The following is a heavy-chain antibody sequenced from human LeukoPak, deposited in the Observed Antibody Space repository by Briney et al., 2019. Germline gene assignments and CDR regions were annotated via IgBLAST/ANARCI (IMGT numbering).Heavy chain of an antibody. Sequence: SETLSLTCAVYGGSFSGYYWGWIRQPPGKGLEWIGEINHSGSTNYNPSLKSRVTISVDTSKNQFSLKLSSVTAADTAVYYCARRDYYDSSGYPNWFDPWGQGTLVTVSS. D-gene: IGHD3-22*01. J-gene: IGHJ5*02. CDR3: ARRDYYDSSGYPNWFDP. V-gene: IGHV4-34*01. CDR2: INHSGST. CDR1: GGSFSGYY.